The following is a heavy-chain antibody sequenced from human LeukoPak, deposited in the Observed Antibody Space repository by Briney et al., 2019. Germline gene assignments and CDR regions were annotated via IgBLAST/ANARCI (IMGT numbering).Heavy chain of an antibody. CDR3: ARGGGLRGFDH. CDR2: ISMSSTYT. D-gene: IGHD3-16*01. J-gene: IGHJ4*02. Sequence: GGSLRLSCAVSGFTFSDYYMSWIRQAPGKGLEGISYISMSSTYTKYADSVKGRFTISRDDAKNSLYLQMNSLRAEDTAVYYWARGGGLRGFDHWGQGTLVTVSS. V-gene: IGHV3-11*06. CDR1: GFTFSDYY.